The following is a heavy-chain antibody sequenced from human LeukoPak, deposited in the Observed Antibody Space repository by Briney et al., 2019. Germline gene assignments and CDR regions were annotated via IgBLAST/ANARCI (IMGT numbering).Heavy chain of an antibody. CDR1: GITVSQND. Sequence: GGSLRLSCAASGITVSQNDMSWVRQAPRRGLEWVSLIYADGATHYADSVKGRFTISRDNSKNTVYLEMNSLRPEDTAVYFCARDRAGRKAWVEFDPWGQGTLVTVSS. CDR3: ARDRAGRKAWVEFDP. V-gene: IGHV3-66*02. J-gene: IGHJ5*02. D-gene: IGHD3-10*01. CDR2: IYADGAT.